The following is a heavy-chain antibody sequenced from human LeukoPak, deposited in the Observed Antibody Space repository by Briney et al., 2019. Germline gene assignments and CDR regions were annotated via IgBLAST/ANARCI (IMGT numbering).Heavy chain of an antibody. D-gene: IGHD6-13*01. CDR3: ARDIIAAAGIVDY. J-gene: IGHJ4*02. V-gene: IGHV3-21*01. CDR2: ISSGSTYI. Sequence: GGSLRLSCAASGFTVSSNYMSWVRQAPGKGLEWVSSISSGSTYIYYADSVKGRFTISRDNAKNSLYLQMNSLRAEDTAVYYCARDIIAAAGIVDYWGQGTLVTVSS. CDR1: GFTVSSNY.